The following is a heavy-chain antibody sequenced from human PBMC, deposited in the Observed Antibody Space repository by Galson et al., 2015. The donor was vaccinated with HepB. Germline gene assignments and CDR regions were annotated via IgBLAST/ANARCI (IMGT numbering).Heavy chain of an antibody. V-gene: IGHV1-18*01. CDR2: ISAYNGNT. CDR1: GYTFTSYG. CDR3: ARVAGSSGYYSQNYYFDY. D-gene: IGHD3-22*01. J-gene: IGHJ4*02. Sequence: SVKVSCKASGYTFTSYGISWVRQAPGQGLEWMGWISAYNGNTNYAQKLQGRVTMTTDTSTSTAYMELRSLRSDDTAVYYCARVAGSSGYYSQNYYFDYWGQGTLVTVSS.